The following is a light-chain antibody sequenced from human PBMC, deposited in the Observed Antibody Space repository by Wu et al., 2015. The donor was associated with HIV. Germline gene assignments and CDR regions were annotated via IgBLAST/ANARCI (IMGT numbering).Light chain of an antibody. V-gene: IGKV1-33*01. J-gene: IGKJ2*01. CDR2: GAS. Sequence: RVTISCQASHDINNNLNWYQQKPGKAPRLLIYGASNLETGVPSKFSGSGSGRDFTFTISSLQPENIATYYCQQYDGDSYHLXTFGQGTKLEIK. CDR3: QQYDGDSYHLXT. CDR1: HDINNN.